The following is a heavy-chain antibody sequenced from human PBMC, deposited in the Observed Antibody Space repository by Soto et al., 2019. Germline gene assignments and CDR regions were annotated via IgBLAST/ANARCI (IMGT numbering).Heavy chain of an antibody. Sequence: SETLSLTCTVSGGSISSYYWSWIRQPPGKGLEWIGYIYYSGSTNYNPSLKSRVTISVDTSKNQFSLKLSSVTAADTAVYYCARVAYGSGSYYNWFWFDPRGQGTLVTVSS. D-gene: IGHD3-10*01. V-gene: IGHV4-59*01. CDR2: IYYSGST. CDR1: GGSISSYY. J-gene: IGHJ5*02. CDR3: ARVAYGSGSYYNWFWFDP.